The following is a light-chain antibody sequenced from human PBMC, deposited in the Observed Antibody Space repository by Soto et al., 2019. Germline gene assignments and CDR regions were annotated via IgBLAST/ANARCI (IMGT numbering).Light chain of an antibody. V-gene: IGKV3-11*01. CDR1: QSVRNY. Sequence: IVLTQSPATLSLSPGERATLACRASQSVRNYLAWYQQRTGQAPRLLIYDATNRATGIPDRFTGSGSGTDFTLNISSLEPEDFAVYYCQQRSSWPPWTFGQGTKVEIK. CDR2: DAT. J-gene: IGKJ1*01. CDR3: QQRSSWPPWT.